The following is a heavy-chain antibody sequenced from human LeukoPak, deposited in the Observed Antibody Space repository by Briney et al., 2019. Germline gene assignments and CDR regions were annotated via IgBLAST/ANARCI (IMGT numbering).Heavy chain of an antibody. CDR2: MNPKSGNT. CDR1: GYTFTSYD. J-gene: IGHJ6*03. CDR3: ARRAVDNSYYYYMDV. V-gene: IGHV1-8*03. Sequence: GASVTVSCTASGYTFTSYDINWVRQVPGQGLEWMGWMNPKSGNTGYAQKFQGRVTITRNTSISTAYMEVSSLRYEDTAVYYCARRAVDNSYYYYMDVWGKGTTVTVSS. D-gene: IGHD6-19*01.